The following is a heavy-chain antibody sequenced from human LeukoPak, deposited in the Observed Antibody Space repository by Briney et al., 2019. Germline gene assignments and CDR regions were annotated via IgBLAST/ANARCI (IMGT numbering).Heavy chain of an antibody. CDR1: GYSFTSYW. Sequence: GESLRISCKGSGYSFTSYWISWVRQMPGKGLEWMGRIDPSDSYTNHSPSFQGHVTISADKSISTAYLQWSSLKASDTAMYYCARTYCSSTSCYHGAFDIWGQGTMVTVSS. CDR3: ARTYCSSTSCYHGAFDI. CDR2: IDPSDSYT. D-gene: IGHD2-2*01. V-gene: IGHV5-10-1*01. J-gene: IGHJ3*02.